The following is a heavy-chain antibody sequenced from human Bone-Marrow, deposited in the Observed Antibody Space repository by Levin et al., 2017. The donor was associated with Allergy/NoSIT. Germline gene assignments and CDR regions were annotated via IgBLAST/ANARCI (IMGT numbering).Heavy chain of an antibody. J-gene: IGHJ4*02. Sequence: SVKVSCKASGGTFSSYAISWVRQAPGQGLEWMGGIIPIFGTANYAQKFQGRVTITADESTSTAYMELSSLRSEDTAVYYCASGERITMIVVTFDYWGQGTLVTVSS. CDR2: IIPIFGTA. D-gene: IGHD3-22*01. V-gene: IGHV1-69*13. CDR1: GGTFSSYA. CDR3: ASGERITMIVVTFDY.